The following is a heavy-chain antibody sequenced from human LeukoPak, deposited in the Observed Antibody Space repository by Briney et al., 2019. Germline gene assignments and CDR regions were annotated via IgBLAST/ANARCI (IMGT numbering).Heavy chain of an antibody. CDR3: TSNLYCSTSSCYTLDN. J-gene: IGHJ4*02. D-gene: IGHD2-2*02. CDR1: GFTFSNGW. Sequence: GGSLRLPCAASGFTFSNGWMSWVRQAPGKGLEWVGRIKSKSERGTTDYAAPVKGRFTISRDGSTNTVYLHMNSLKTEDTAVYFCTSNLYCSTSSCYTLDNWGQGTLVAVSP. V-gene: IGHV3-15*01. CDR2: IKSKSERGTT.